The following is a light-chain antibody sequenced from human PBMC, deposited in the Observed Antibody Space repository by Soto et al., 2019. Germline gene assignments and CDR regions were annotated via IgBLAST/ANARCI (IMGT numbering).Light chain of an antibody. J-gene: IGKJ2*01. CDR2: GAS. CDR1: QSVDSSY. Sequence: DIVLTQSPGTLSLSPGERATLSCRASQSVDSSYLAWYQQKPGQAPRLLIYGASNRATGIADRFGGSGSATDFTPTTNGLQPADFAVYYCQVYGYSHLYTFGQGTTVDIK. V-gene: IGKV3-20*01. CDR3: QVYGYSHLYT.